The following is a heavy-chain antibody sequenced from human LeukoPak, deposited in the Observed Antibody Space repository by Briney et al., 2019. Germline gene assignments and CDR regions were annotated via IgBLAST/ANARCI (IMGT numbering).Heavy chain of an antibody. J-gene: IGHJ4*02. CDR2: IYSPGTT. D-gene: IGHD5-18*01. Sequence: SETLSLTCTVSGGSISRSYWSWIRQPPGKGLEWVVYIYSPGTTHYTPSLKSRVTISAATSTPQFSLNLTSVTAADTAVYYCAREDPDTATVDYWGQGTLVTVSS. CDR3: AREDPDTATVDY. V-gene: IGHV4-59*01. CDR1: GGSISRSY.